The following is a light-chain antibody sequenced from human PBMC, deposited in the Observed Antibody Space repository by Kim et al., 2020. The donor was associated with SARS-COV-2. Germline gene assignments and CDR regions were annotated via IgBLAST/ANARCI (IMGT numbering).Light chain of an antibody. CDR2: QDN. V-gene: IGLV3-1*01. CDR3: QAWDSSTHNYV. CDR1: KLVDKY. J-gene: IGLJ1*01. Sequence: PGQTACITYSGYKLVDKYVSWYQQKPGQSTVVVIYQDNQRPSGIPERFSGSNSGNTATLTISGTQAMDEADYYCQAWDSSTHNYVFGAGTKVTVL.